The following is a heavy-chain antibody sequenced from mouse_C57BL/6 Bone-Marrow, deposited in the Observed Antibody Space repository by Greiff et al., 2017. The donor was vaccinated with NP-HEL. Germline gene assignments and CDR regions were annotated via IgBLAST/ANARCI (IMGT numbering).Heavy chain of an antibody. CDR1: GFSLTSYG. CDR3: ARNRGNYFYYYAMDY. Sequence: VMLVESGPGLVQPSQSLSITCTVSGFSLTSYGVHWVRQSPGKGLEWLGVIWSGGSTDYNAAFISRLSISKDNSQSQVFFKMNSLQADDTAIYYCARNRGNYFYYYAMDYWGQGTSVTVSS. D-gene: IGHD2-1*01. V-gene: IGHV2-2*01. CDR2: IWSGGST. J-gene: IGHJ4*01.